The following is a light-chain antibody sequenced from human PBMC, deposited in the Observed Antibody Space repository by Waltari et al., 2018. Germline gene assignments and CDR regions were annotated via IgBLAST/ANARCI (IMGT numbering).Light chain of an antibody. CDR3: LVWHSTTDHHGV. CDR1: NIGSKS. J-gene: IGLJ2*01. CDR2: YDS. Sequence: SYVVTQSPSVSVAPGETARITCRGDNIGSKSVHGYQQRPGQAPVLVISYDSDRPSGIPERFSGSNSGNTATLTISWVEADDEADYYCLVWHSTTDHHGVFGGGTKLTVL. V-gene: IGLV3-21*04.